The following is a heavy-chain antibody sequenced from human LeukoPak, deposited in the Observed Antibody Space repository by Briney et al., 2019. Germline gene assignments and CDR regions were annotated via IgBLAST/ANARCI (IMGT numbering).Heavy chain of an antibody. CDR2: INHSGST. CDR1: GGSFSGYY. V-gene: IGHV4-34*01. J-gene: IGHJ6*03. D-gene: IGHD6-13*01. Sequence: SETLSLTCAVYGGSFSGYYWSWIRQPPGKGLEWIGEINHSGSTNYNPSLKSRVTISVDTSKNQFSLKLSSVTAADTAVYYCARGSDSSPINPYYYYYMDVWGKGTTVTVSS. CDR3: ARGSDSSPINPYYYYYMDV.